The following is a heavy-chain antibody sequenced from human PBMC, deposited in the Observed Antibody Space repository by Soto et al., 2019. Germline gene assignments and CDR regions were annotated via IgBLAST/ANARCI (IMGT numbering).Heavy chain of an antibody. V-gene: IGHV3-30*04. D-gene: IGHD6-13*01. CDR1: GFTFSDYA. CDR3: ARGLIAAARPTDD. Sequence: QVQLVESGGGVVQPGRSLRLSCAASGFTFSDYAIHWVRQASGKGLEWVAVISYDGGKKYYADSAKGRFTISRDNSKNTWYLQMNSLRPEDTAVYYCARGLIAAARPTDDWGQGALVSVSS. J-gene: IGHJ4*02. CDR2: ISYDGGKK.